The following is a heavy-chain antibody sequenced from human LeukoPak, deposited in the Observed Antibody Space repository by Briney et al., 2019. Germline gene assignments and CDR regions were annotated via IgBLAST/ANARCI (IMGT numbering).Heavy chain of an antibody. CDR2: IWYDGSNK. Sequence: GRSLRLSCAASGFTFSSYGMHWVRQAPGKGLEWVAVIWYDGSNKYYADSVKGRFTISRDNSKNTLYLQMKSLRAEDTAVYYCARDIGYSYGYVGHWFDPWGQGTLVTVSS. V-gene: IGHV3-33*01. CDR3: ARDIGYSYGYVGHWFDP. D-gene: IGHD5-18*01. J-gene: IGHJ5*02. CDR1: GFTFSSYG.